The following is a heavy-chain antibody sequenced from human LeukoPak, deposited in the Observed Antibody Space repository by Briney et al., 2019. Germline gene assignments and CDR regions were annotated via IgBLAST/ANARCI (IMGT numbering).Heavy chain of an antibody. J-gene: IGHJ4*02. V-gene: IGHV4-59*01. Sequence: PSETLSLTCTVSGGSISSYYWSWIRQPPGKGLEWIGCIYYSGSTNYNPSLKSRVTISVDTSKNQFSLKLSSVTAADTAVYYCARDAYDILTGYYNVYWGQGTLVTVSS. D-gene: IGHD3-9*01. CDR3: ARDAYDILTGYYNVY. CDR2: IYYSGST. CDR1: GGSISSYY.